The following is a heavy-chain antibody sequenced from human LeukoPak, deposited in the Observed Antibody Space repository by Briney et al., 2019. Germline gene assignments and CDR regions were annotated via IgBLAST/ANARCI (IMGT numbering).Heavy chain of an antibody. CDR2: IYPGDSDT. CDR3: ARLQPRYYYMDV. V-gene: IGHV5-51*01. CDR1: GYSFTSYW. Sequence: GASLQISFKGSGYSFTSYWIGWVRPMPGKGLEGMGIIYPGDSDTRYSPSFQGQVTISADKSISTAYLQWSSLKASDTAMYYCARLQPRYYYMDVWGKGTTVTVSS. J-gene: IGHJ6*03.